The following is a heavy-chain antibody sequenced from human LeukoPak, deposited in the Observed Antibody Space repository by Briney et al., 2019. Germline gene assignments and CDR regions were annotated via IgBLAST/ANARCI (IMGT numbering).Heavy chain of an antibody. CDR1: GFTFSSYG. V-gene: IGHV3-23*01. CDR3: AKDSLYDYVWGSYRPAAFDI. D-gene: IGHD3-16*02. J-gene: IGHJ3*02. Sequence: PGGSLRLSCAASGFTFSSYGMSWVRQAPGKGLEWVSAISGSGGSTYYADSVKGRFTISRDNSKNTLYLQMNSLRAEDTAVYYCAKDSLYDYVWGSYRPAAFDIWGQGTMVTVSS. CDR2: ISGSGGST.